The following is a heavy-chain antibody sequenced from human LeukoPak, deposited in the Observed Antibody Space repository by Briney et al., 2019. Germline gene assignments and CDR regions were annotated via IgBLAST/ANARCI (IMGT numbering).Heavy chain of an antibody. D-gene: IGHD5-24*01. CDR3: SRGTDAYKCGNS. CDR1: GGSFSGYY. Sequence: KPSENLSLTCAVYGGSFSGYYWTWIRQPPGKGLEWIGEIHYSGRINYNPSLKSRVTISADTSNNHFSLKMNSVTAADTAVYYCSRGTDAYKCGNSWGQGTLVTVS. J-gene: IGHJ4*02. V-gene: IGHV4-34*01. CDR2: IHYSGRI.